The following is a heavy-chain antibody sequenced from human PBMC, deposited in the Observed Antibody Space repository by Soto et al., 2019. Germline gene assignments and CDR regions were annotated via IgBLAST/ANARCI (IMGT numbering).Heavy chain of an antibody. CDR2: IYYSGST. Sequence: SETLSLTCTVSGGSISSYYWSWIRQPPGKGLEWIGYIYYSGSTNYNPSLKSRVTISVDTSKNQFSLKLSSVTAADTAVYYCTRHVGRKWARGIIDYGGRGPLVTVPS. CDR3: TRHVGRKWARGIIDY. J-gene: IGHJ4*02. CDR1: GGSISSYY. V-gene: IGHV4-59*08. D-gene: IGHD1-26*01.